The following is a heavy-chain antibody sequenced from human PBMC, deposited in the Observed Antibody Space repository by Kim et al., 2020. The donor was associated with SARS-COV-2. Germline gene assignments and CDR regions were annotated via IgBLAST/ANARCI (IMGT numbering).Heavy chain of an antibody. Sequence: SETLSLTCTVSGGSISSSSYYWGWIRQPPGKGLEWIGSIYYSGSTYYNPSLKSRVTISVDTSKNQFSLKLSSVTAADTAVYYCEVAFAYYGMDVWGQGTTVTVSS. CDR3: EVAFAYYGMDV. V-gene: IGHV4-39*01. D-gene: IGHD2-15*01. J-gene: IGHJ6*02. CDR1: GGSISSSSYY. CDR2: IYYSGST.